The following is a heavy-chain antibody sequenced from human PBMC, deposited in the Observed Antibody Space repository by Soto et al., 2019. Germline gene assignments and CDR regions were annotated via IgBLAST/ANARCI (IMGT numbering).Heavy chain of an antibody. Sequence: SETLSLTCTVSGGSLSNYYLSWIRQPPGKGLEWIGYVYYSGTTSYNPSLKSRVTISVDTSKNQFSLNLNSVTAADTAVYYCARHRYSYGVYYFDYWGQGTQVTVSS. J-gene: IGHJ4*02. CDR3: ARHRYSYGVYYFDY. D-gene: IGHD5-18*01. CDR2: VYYSGTT. V-gene: IGHV4-59*08. CDR1: GGSLSNYY.